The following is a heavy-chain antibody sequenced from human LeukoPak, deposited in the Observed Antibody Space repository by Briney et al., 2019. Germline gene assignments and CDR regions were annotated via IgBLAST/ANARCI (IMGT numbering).Heavy chain of an antibody. Sequence: PGRSLRLSCAASGFTFDDYAMHWVRQAPGKGLEWVSGISWNSGSIGYADSVKGRFTISRDNAKNSLYLQMNSLRAEDTALYYCAKDIISYSSSWYGNYYYYGMDVWGQGTTVTVSS. J-gene: IGHJ6*02. D-gene: IGHD6-13*01. CDR2: ISWNSGSI. CDR1: GFTFDDYA. CDR3: AKDIISYSSSWYGNYYYYGMDV. V-gene: IGHV3-9*01.